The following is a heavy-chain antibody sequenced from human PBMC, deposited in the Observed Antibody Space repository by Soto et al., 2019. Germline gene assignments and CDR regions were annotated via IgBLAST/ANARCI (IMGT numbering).Heavy chain of an antibody. J-gene: IGHJ4*02. Sequence: SETLSLTCTVSGGSMRNYFWTWIRQPPGKGLEWIGYIHYSGTTSFFPSYNPSLRSRVTISEDTSKNQFSLKLLSVTTADTAVYFCAAGEASSRNLAPYYLDFWGQGTLGTVS. V-gene: IGHV4-59*01. CDR2: IHYSGTT. CDR1: GGSMRNYF. CDR3: AAGEASSRNLAPYYLDF. D-gene: IGHD6-13*01.